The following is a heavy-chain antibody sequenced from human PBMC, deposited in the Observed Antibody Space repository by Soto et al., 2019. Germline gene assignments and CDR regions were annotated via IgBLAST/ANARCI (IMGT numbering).Heavy chain of an antibody. D-gene: IGHD1-26*01. CDR3: AGGWELATGYYYGMDV. CDR2: IIPIFGTA. Sequence: QVQLVQSGAEVKKPGSSVKVSCKASGVTFSSYAISWVRQAPGKGLEWMGGIIPIFGTANYAQKFQGRVTITAEESTSTAYMELSSLRSEDTAVYYCAGGWELATGYYYGMDVWGQGTTVTVSS. CDR1: GVTFSSYA. J-gene: IGHJ6*02. V-gene: IGHV1-69*01.